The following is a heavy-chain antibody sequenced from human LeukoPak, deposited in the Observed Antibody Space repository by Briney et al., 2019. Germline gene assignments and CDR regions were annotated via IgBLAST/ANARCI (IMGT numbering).Heavy chain of an antibody. D-gene: IGHD3-10*01. CDR2: IIVDGSET. V-gene: IGHV3-7*04. J-gene: IGHJ4*02. Sequence: GGSLRLSCATSGFMLSSHWMSWVRQAPGKGLEWVAAIIVDGSETLYMDSVKGRFTLTRDNAKNSLYLQMHSLRVEDTALYYCARDLWACVGFWGQGALVSVST. CDR1: GFMLSSHW. CDR3: ARDLWACVGF.